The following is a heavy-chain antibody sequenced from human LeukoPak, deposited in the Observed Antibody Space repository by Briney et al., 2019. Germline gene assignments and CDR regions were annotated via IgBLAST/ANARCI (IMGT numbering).Heavy chain of an antibody. CDR2: ISFSGDSI. V-gene: IGHV3-23*01. J-gene: IGHJ3*01. D-gene: IGHD5-12*01. Sequence: GGSLRLSCAASGFTFSDSAMTSVRQAPGKGLEWVSLISFSGDSIYYANSVRGRFTISRDNSKDTLYLQMNSLRAEDTAIYYCARDIQSSTWGLGTMVTVSS. CDR1: GFTFSDSA. CDR3: ARDIQSST.